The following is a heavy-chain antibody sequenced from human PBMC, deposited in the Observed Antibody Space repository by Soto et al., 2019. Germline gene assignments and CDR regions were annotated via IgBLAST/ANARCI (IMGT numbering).Heavy chain of an antibody. CDR2: IYHSGST. V-gene: IGHV4-4*02. CDR1: GGSISSSNW. CDR3: ARADYYDSSGYYSRYWYFDL. Sequence: QVQLQESGPGLVKPSGTLSLTCAVSGGSISSSNWWSWVRQPPGKGLEWIGEIYHSGSTNYNPSLKSRVTISVDKSKNQFSLKLSSVTAADTAVYYCARADYYDSSGYYSRYWYFDLWGRGTLVTVSS. D-gene: IGHD3-22*01. J-gene: IGHJ2*01.